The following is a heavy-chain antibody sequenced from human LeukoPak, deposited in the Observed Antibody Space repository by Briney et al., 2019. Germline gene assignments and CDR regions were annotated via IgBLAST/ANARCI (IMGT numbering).Heavy chain of an antibody. V-gene: IGHV3-53*01. D-gene: IGHD4-17*01. CDR3: ILTTVTTSVEY. CDR1: GLTVSTNY. J-gene: IGHJ4*02. CDR2: IYNGVTT. Sequence: GGSLRLSCAASGLTVSTNYMNWVRQAPGKGLEWVSVIYNGVTTHYADSVKGRFTSASDNSKNTVYLQVRRLRAEDTAIYYCILTTVTTSVEYWGQGTLVTVSS.